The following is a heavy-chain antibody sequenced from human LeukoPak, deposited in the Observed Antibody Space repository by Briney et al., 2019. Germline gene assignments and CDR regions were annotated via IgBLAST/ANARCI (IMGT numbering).Heavy chain of an antibody. V-gene: IGHV3-21*01. CDR3: AKGDYYDSSGYYLLWDY. D-gene: IGHD3-22*01. CDR2: ISSSSSYI. CDR1: GFTFSSYS. Sequence: PGGSLRLSCAASGFTFSSYSMNWVRQAPGKGLEWVSSISSSSSYIYYADSVKGRFTISRDNSKNTLYLQMNSLRAEDTAVYYCAKGDYYDSSGYYLLWDYWGQGTLVTVSS. J-gene: IGHJ4*02.